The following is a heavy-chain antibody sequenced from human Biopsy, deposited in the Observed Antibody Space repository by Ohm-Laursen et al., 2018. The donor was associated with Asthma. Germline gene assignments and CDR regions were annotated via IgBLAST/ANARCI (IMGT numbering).Heavy chain of an antibody. V-gene: IGHV4-30-2*01. CDR2: IYHSGST. J-gene: IGHJ4*02. CDR3: ARDGTDMNEAMPKDY. D-gene: IGHD2-2*01. Sequence: LRLSCAASGFTFDDYAMHWVRQPPGKGLEWIGYIYHSGSTYYNPSLKSRVTISVDRSKNQFSLKLSSVTAEDTAVYYCARDGTDMNEAMPKDYWGQGTLVTVSS. CDR1: GFTFDDYA.